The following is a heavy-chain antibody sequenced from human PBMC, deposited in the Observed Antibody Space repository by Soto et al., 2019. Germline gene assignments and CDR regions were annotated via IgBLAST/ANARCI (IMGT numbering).Heavy chain of an antibody. CDR1: GFTFSDHY. D-gene: IGHD1-26*01. CDR3: TRGLLGGAPSYTFHGMDV. J-gene: IGHJ6*01. CDR2: SRNRVNSHTT. V-gene: IGHV3-72*01. Sequence: EVQLVESGGGLVQPGGSLRLSCAASGFTFSDHYMDWVRQAPGKGLEWVARSRNRVNSHTTEYAASVKRRFTISRDESKSSLYLQINSLKIEDTAVYYCTRGLLGGAPSYTFHGMDVWGQGTTVTVSS.